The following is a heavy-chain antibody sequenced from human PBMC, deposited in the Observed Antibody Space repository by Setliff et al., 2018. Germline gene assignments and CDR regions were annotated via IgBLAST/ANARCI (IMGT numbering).Heavy chain of an antibody. V-gene: IGHV3-48*01. CDR1: GPTFSRDS. D-gene: IGHD5-12*01. J-gene: IGHJ4*02. Sequence: GGSLRLSCAAPGPTFSRDSMNWVRQAPGKGLEWISYISSSNSGMCYADSVKGRFTISRDSAKNSVYLQMNSLRAEDTAVYYCARGIGTLDISRYFDYWGQGTLVTVSS. CDR2: ISSSNSGM. CDR3: ARGIGTLDISRYFDY.